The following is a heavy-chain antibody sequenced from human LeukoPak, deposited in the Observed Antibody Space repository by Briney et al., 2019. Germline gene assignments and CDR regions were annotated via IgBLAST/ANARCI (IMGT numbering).Heavy chain of an antibody. V-gene: IGHV3-74*01. CDR1: GFTFSGYW. J-gene: IGHJ4*02. Sequence: GGSLRLSCAASGFTFSGYWMHWVRQAPGKGLVGVSRIHSDGSSTTYADSVRGRFTISRDNAKNTLYLQMTSLRAEDTAVYYCARGRSTSSWYYFDYWGQGTLVTVSS. CDR3: ARGRSTSSWYYFDY. CDR2: IHSDGSST. D-gene: IGHD6-13*01.